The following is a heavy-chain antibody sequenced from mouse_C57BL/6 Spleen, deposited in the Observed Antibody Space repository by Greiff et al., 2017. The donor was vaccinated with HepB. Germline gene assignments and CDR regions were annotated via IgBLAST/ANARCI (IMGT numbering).Heavy chain of an antibody. D-gene: IGHD1-1*01. CDR2: IHPNSGST. V-gene: IGHV1-64*01. J-gene: IGHJ4*01. Sequence: QVQLQQPGAELVKPGASVKLSCKASGYTFTSYWMHWVKQRPGQGLEWIGMIHPNSGSTNYNEKFKSKATLTVDKSSSTAYMQLSSLTSEDSAVYYCARSYGSSYYAMDYWGQGTSVTVSS. CDR3: ARSYGSSYYAMDY. CDR1: GYTFTSYW.